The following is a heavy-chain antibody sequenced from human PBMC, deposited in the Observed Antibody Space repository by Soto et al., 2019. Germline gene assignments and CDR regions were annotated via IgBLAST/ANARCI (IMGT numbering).Heavy chain of an antibody. D-gene: IGHD2-21*01. CDR2: IVGSGSQI. J-gene: IGHJ4*02. CDR3: AKDAVYKDGLWLMDQ. CDR1: GFTLSTSA. V-gene: IGHV3-23*01. Sequence: GGSLRLSCAVSGFTLSTSAMTWVRQAPGKGLECVSGIVGSGSQIHYADSVKGRFTIFKDNSKNILYLRMDSLRVDDTAVYFCAKDAVYKDGLWLMDQWGQGTQVTVSS.